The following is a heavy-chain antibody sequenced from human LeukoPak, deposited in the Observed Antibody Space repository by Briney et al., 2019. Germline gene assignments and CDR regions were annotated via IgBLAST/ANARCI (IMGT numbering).Heavy chain of an antibody. V-gene: IGHV4-39*01. CDR3: ARLPSGVVTPRDAFDI. J-gene: IGHJ3*02. Sequence: SETLSHTCTVSGGSISSSFSYWGWIRQPPGKGLEWIGSIYYSGSTYYNPSLKSRVTISVDTSKNQFSLKLSSVTAADTAVYYCARLPSGVVTPRDAFDIWGRGTMVTVSS. CDR2: IYYSGST. D-gene: IGHD2-21*02. CDR1: GGSISSSFSY.